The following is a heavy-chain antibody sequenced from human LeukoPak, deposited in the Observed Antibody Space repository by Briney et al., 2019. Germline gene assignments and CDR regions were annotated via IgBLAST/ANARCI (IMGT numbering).Heavy chain of an antibody. CDR2: IHNGSYS. CDR1: GASISSYF. V-gene: IGHV4-59*01. CDR3: AATIKRDYGATNLDY. D-gene: IGHD4/OR15-4a*01. J-gene: IGHJ4*02. Sequence: SESLSLTCSVPGASISSYFWSWIRQPPGKGLEWIGYIHNGSYSNYNPSLKKGGTISAGTYKNQLSLTLPSVTPADTAVYYCAATIKRDYGATNLDYWGQGTLVTVSS.